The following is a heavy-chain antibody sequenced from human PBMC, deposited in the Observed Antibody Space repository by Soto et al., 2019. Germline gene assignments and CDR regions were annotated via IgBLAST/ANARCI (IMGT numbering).Heavy chain of an antibody. CDR1: GFTFTSSA. CDR2: IVVGSGNT. J-gene: IGHJ5*02. D-gene: IGHD6-13*01. CDR3: ARQAAVSTSSSWYVWFDP. Sequence: ASVKVSCKASGFTFTSSAVQWVRQARGQRLEWIGWIVVGSGNTNYAQKFQERVTITRDISTSTAYMELSSLRSEDTAVYYCARQAAVSTSSSWYVWFDPWGQGTLVTVSS. V-gene: IGHV1-58*01.